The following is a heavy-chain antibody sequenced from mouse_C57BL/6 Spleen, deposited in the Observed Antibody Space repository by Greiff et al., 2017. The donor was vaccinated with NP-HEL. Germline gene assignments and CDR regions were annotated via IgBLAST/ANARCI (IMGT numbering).Heavy chain of an antibody. D-gene: IGHD1-1*01. CDR2: IHPNSGST. Sequence: QVQLQQPGAELVKPGASVKLSCKASGYTFTSYWMHWVKQRPGQGLEWIGMIHPNSGSTNYNEKFKSKATLTVDKSSSTAYMQLSSLTSEDSAVYYCERFPITAVVAYWYFDVWGKGTTVTVSS. CDR1: GYTFTSYW. J-gene: IGHJ1*03. V-gene: IGHV1-64*01. CDR3: ERFPITAVVAYWYFDV.